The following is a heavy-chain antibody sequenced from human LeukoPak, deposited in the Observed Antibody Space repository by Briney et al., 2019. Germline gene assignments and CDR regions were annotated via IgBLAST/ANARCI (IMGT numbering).Heavy chain of an antibody. D-gene: IGHD2-21*02. V-gene: IGHV3-64*01. Sequence: PGGSLRLSCAASGFTFSSYAMHWVRQAPGKGLEYVSGISSNGGSTYYANSVKGRFTMSRDNSKNTLYLQMGSLRAEDMAVYYCARELNEGVTPAFDYWGQGTLVTVSS. CDR3: ARELNEGVTPAFDY. CDR1: GFTFSSYA. CDR2: ISSNGGST. J-gene: IGHJ4*02.